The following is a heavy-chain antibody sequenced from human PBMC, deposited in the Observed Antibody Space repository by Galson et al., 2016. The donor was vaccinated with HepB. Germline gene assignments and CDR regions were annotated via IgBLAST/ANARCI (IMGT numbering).Heavy chain of an antibody. CDR1: GVTFSNYG. CDR2: IWCDGNNK. Sequence: SLRLSCAASGVTFSNYGMHWVRQAPGKGLEWVAFIWCDGNNKNCADSVKGRFTISRDKSKNTLYLQMNSLRVEDTAVYYCARQGDTIGQFDYWGRGTLVTVSS. J-gene: IGHJ4*02. CDR3: ARQGDTIGQFDY. V-gene: IGHV3-33*01. D-gene: IGHD3-16*01.